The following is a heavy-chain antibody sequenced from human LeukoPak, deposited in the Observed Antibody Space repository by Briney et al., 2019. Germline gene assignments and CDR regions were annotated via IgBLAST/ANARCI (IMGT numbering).Heavy chain of an antibody. V-gene: IGHV3-21*01. J-gene: IGHJ6*02. CDR2: ISSSSSYI. CDR3: ARSATYGSGSRSRYYYGMDV. Sequence: GGSLRLSCAASGFTFSSYSMNWVRQAPGKGLEWVSSISSSSSYIYYADSVKGRFTISRDNAKNSLYLQMNSLRAEDTAVYYCARSATYGSGSRSRYYYGMDVWGQGTTVTVSS. D-gene: IGHD3-10*01. CDR1: GFTFSSYS.